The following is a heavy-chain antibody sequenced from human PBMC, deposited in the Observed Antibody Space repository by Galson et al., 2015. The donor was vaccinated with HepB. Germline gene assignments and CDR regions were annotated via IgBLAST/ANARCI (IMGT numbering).Heavy chain of an antibody. J-gene: IGHJ4*02. D-gene: IGHD2-8*01. CDR2: IDWDDDK. CDR3: ARTYCTNGVCYPFDY. CDR1: GFSLSTSGMR. Sequence: PALVKPTQTLTLTCTFSGFSLSTSGMRVSWIRQPPGKALEWLARIDWDDDKFYSTSLKTRLTISKDTSKNQVVLTMTNMDPVDTATYYCARTYCTNGVCYPFDYWGQGTLVTVSS. V-gene: IGHV2-70*04.